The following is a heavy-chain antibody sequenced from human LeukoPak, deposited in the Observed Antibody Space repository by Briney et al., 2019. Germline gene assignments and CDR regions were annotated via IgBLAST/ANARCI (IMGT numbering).Heavy chain of an antibody. V-gene: IGHV4-39*01. Sequence: PSETLSLTCTVSGGSISSSSYYWGWIRQPPGKGLEWIGSIYYSGSTYYNPSLKSRVTISVDTSKNQFSLKLSSVTAADTAVYYCAGSITMIVGIDYWGQGTLVTVSS. J-gene: IGHJ4*02. D-gene: IGHD3-22*01. CDR3: AGSITMIVGIDY. CDR1: GGSISSSSYY. CDR2: IYYSGST.